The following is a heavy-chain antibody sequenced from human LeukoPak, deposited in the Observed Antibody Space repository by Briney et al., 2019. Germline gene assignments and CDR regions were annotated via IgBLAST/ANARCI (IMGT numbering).Heavy chain of an antibody. J-gene: IGHJ4*02. V-gene: IGHV3-30*18. CDR1: GFTFSSYG. CDR3: AKGFDY. Sequence: GGSLRLSCAASGFTFSSYGMHWVRQAPGKGLEWVAVISYDGSNKYYADSVKGRFTISRDNSKNTLYLQMNSLRAEDTAAYYCAKGFDYWGQGTLVTVSS. CDR2: ISYDGSNK.